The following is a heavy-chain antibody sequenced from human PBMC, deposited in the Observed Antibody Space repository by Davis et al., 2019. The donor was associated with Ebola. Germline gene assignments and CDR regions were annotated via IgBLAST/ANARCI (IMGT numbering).Heavy chain of an antibody. J-gene: IGHJ5*01. CDR3: AKGRWGDS. CDR2: IAGTGGTT. D-gene: IGHD7-27*01. V-gene: IGHV3-23*01. CDR1: GFTFSSYD. Sequence: GGSLRLSCAASGFTFSSYDMTWVRQAPGKGLEWVSTIAGTGGTTYYADSVRGRFTIYRDNSKDTVYLQMHSPTADGTAVYYCAKGRWGDSWGQGTLVTVSS.